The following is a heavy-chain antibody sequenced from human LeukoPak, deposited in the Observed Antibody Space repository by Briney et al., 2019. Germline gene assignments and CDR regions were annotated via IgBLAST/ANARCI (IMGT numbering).Heavy chain of an antibody. CDR1: GYTFTSYD. CDR2: MNPNSGNT. CDR3: ARGDLEQWLVPFDY. Sequence: ASVKVSCKASGYTFTSYDINWVRQATGQGLEWMGWMNPNSGNTGYAQKFQGRVTITRNTSISTAYMELSSLRSEDTAVYYCARGDLEQWLVPFDYWGQGTLVTVSS. D-gene: IGHD6-19*01. V-gene: IGHV1-8*03. J-gene: IGHJ4*02.